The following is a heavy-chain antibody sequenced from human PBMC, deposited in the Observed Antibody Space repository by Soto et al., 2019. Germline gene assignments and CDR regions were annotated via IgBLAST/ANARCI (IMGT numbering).Heavy chain of an antibody. CDR2: IHSSDST. J-gene: IGHJ4*02. Sequence: WTWIRQSPGKGLEWIGYIHSSDSTNYNPSLKSRITISLETSRNHFSLKLTPVTAADTAIYYCARGSVAGNFDYWGQGTLVAVSS. V-gene: IGHV4-61*03. CDR3: ARGSVAGNFDY. D-gene: IGHD6-19*01.